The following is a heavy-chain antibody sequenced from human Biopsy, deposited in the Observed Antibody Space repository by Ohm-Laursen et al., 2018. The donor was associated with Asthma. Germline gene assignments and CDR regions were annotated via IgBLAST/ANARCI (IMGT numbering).Heavy chain of an antibody. CDR2: ITFDGSTQ. V-gene: IGHV3-30-3*01. D-gene: IGHD3-3*01. Sequence: FLRLSCAASGTHFGSYNMHWARQAPGKGLEWVAVITFDGSTQHYGDSVKGRFTISRDNAKSTLYLQMNRLRTDDTAVYYCAKRRGYSDLTDFDHWGQGTLVTVSS. J-gene: IGHJ4*02. CDR3: AKRRGYSDLTDFDH. CDR1: GTHFGSYN.